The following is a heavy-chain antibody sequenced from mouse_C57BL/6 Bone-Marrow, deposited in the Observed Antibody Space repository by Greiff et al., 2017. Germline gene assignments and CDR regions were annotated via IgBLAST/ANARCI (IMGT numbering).Heavy chain of an antibody. CDR1: GYSITSGYY. CDR3: ARDLVTGTRDYYAMDY. V-gene: IGHV3-6*01. J-gene: IGHJ4*01. CDR2: ISYDGSN. D-gene: IGHD4-1*01. Sequence: EVQLQESGPGLVKPSQSLSLTCSVTGYSITSGYYWNWIRQFPGNKLEWMGYISYDGSNNYNPSLKNRISITRDTSKNQFFLKLNSVTTEDTATYYCARDLVTGTRDYYAMDYWGQGTSVTVSS.